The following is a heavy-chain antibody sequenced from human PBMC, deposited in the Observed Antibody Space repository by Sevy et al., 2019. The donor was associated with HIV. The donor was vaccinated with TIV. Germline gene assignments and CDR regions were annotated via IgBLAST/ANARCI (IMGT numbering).Heavy chain of an antibody. CDR2: ISSSSRTI. V-gene: IGHV3-48*02. Sequence: GGSLRLSCVVSGLTFSSDSMNWVRQAPGKGLEWLAYISSSSRTIYYADSVKGGFTISRNNDKKSVYLQMNNLRDEDSATYYCARDVDTPFVRSFDSWGQGTLVTVSS. J-gene: IGHJ4*02. CDR3: ARDVDTPFVRSFDS. D-gene: IGHD3-16*02. CDR1: GLTFSSDS.